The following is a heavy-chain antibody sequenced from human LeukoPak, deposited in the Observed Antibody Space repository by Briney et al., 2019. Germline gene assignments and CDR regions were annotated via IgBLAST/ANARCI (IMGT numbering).Heavy chain of an antibody. CDR3: ATYGGDSVSYYYHMDV. D-gene: IGHD2-21*02. J-gene: IGHJ6*03. CDR2: IYYSGST. V-gene: IGHV4-59*01. CDR1: GGSISSYY. Sequence: SETLSLTCTVSGGSISSYYWSWIRQPPGKGLEWIGYIYYSGSTNYNPSLKSRLTISVDTSKNQFSLKLSSVTAADTAVYYCATYGGDSVSYYYHMDVWGTGTTVTVTS.